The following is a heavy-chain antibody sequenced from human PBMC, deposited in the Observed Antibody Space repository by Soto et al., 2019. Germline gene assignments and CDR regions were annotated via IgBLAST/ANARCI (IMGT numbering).Heavy chain of an antibody. CDR2: ISFNGIDK. Sequence: QMQLVESGGGVLQPGTSLKLSCVTSGFTFTTHAIHWVRQAPGKGLEWVADISFNGIDKWYQDSVKGRFIIFRDNFKNTAYLQMNGLTFEDTAMYYCVSGEWRNGHDTRFNYWGQGTLVTVAS. D-gene: IGHD3-10*01. CDR1: GFTFTTHA. J-gene: IGHJ4*02. V-gene: IGHV3-30*04. CDR3: VSGEWRNGHDTRFNY.